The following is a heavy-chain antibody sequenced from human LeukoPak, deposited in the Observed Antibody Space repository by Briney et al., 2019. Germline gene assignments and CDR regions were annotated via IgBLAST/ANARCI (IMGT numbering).Heavy chain of an antibody. D-gene: IGHD3-10*01. V-gene: IGHV3-53*01. CDR3: AKDCVNYYGSGSSEGCDY. Sequence: GGSLRLSCAASGFTVSSNYMSWVRQAPGKGLEWVSVIYSGGSTYYADSVKGRFTISRDNSKNTLYLQMNSLRAEDTAVYYCAKDCVNYYGSGSSEGCDYWGQGTLVTVSS. CDR2: IYSGGST. J-gene: IGHJ4*02. CDR1: GFTVSSNY.